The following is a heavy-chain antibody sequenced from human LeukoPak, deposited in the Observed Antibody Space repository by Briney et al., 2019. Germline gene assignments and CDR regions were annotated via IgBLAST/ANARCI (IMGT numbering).Heavy chain of an antibody. Sequence: AXVKVSCKASGYTFTGYYMHWVRQAPGQGLEWMGRINPNSGGTNYAEKFQGRVTMTRDTSISTACMELSRLRSDDTAVYYCARDLASFGELTIDPWRQGTLVTVSS. J-gene: IGHJ5*02. V-gene: IGHV1-2*06. CDR1: GYTFTGYY. D-gene: IGHD3-10*01. CDR3: ARDLASFGELTIDP. CDR2: INPNSGGT.